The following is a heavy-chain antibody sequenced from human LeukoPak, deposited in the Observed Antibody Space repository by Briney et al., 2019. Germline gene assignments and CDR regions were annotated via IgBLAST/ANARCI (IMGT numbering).Heavy chain of an antibody. V-gene: IGHV4-59*01. CDR2: VLHSGST. J-gene: IGHJ5*01. D-gene: IGHD6-13*01. Sequence: PSETPSLTCTVSGGSISTYYWSWIRQPPGKGLEWIGYVLHSGSTKSNPSLKSRVSISVDTSKNEISLKMRSVTAADTAVYYCARVGIRASGMPNWFDSWGQGTLVTVSS. CDR3: ARVGIRASGMPNWFDS. CDR1: GGSISTYY.